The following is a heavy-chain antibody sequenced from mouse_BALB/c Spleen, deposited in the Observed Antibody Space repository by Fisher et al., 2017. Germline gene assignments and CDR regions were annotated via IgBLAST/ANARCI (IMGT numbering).Heavy chain of an antibody. D-gene: IGHD1-1*01. J-gene: IGHJ4*01. V-gene: IGHV1S135*01. CDR3: ARGTAVVDYYAMDY. Sequence: KFKGKATLTVDKSSSTAYMHLNSLTSEDSAVYYCARGTAVVDYYAMDYWGQGTSVTVSS.